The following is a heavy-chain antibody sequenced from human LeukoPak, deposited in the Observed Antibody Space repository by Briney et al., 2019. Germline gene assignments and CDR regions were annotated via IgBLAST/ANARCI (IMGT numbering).Heavy chain of an antibody. CDR3: AREIGGSGSFDY. J-gene: IGHJ4*02. Sequence: SETLSLTFAVSGGSLISGGYSWSWVPQPPGKGLEWVGYIYHSGSTYYNPSLKSRVTISVDRSKNQFSLKLSSVTAADTAVYYCAREIGGSGSFDYWGQGTLVTVSS. V-gene: IGHV4-30-2*01. CDR1: GGSLISGGYS. D-gene: IGHD3-10*01. CDR2: IYHSGST.